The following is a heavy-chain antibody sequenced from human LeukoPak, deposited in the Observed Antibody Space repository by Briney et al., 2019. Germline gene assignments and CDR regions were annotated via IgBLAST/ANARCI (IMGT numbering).Heavy chain of an antibody. D-gene: IGHD5-24*01. CDR1: LFTFSIYE. J-gene: IGHJ4*02. CDR2: ISNRGDTI. CDR3: ATRTHRDGYNYFEY. V-gene: IGHV3-48*03. Sequence: PGGSLRLSCASSLFTFSIYEMNSVRQAPGKGLEWVSYISNRGDTIFYADSVKGRFIISRNNAKNSLYLQMNSLRAEDTAVYHCATRTHRDGYNYFEYGGQGTLVTVSS.